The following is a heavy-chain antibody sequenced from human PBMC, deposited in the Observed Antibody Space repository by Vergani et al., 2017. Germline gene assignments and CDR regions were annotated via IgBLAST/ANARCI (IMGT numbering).Heavy chain of an antibody. CDR3: ATIGYRRWGYYFDY. Sequence: QVQLQESGPGVVKPSQTLSLTCAVSGGSISSGDHCWTWIRQRPGKGLEWLGYIFYSGTTYDNPSLRSRLTISVDTSQNQFSLKLRSVTAADTAVYYCATIGYRRWGYYFDYWGQGILVTVSS. D-gene: IGHD2-2*02. J-gene: IGHJ4*02. CDR1: GGSISSGDHC. CDR2: IFYSGTT. V-gene: IGHV4-31*11.